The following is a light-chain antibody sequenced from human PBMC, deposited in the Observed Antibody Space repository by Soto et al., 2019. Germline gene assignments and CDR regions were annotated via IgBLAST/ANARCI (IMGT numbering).Light chain of an antibody. V-gene: IGKV3-15*01. CDR3: QQYNNWPPWT. J-gene: IGKJ1*01. CDR1: QSVCGN. CDR2: AAS. Sequence: EIVMTQSPATLSLSPGERSTLSLMSSQSVCGNLAWYQQKPGQAPRLLIYAASTRATGIPARFSGSGSGTEFTLTISSLQSEDFAVYYCQQYNNWPPWTFGQGTKVDIK.